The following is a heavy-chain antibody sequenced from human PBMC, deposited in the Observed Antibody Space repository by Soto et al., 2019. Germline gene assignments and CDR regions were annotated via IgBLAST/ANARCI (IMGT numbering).Heavy chain of an antibody. CDR2: ISYRGSTI. Sequence: GGSLRLSCAASGFIFSSYSMNWVRQAPGKGLEWVSYISYRGSTIYHADSVKGRFTISRDDAKNSLYLQMNSLRDEDTAVYYCARVDGDYVPIDYWGQGTLVTVSS. D-gene: IGHD4-17*01. V-gene: IGHV3-48*02. J-gene: IGHJ4*02. CDR3: ARVDGDYVPIDY. CDR1: GFIFSSYS.